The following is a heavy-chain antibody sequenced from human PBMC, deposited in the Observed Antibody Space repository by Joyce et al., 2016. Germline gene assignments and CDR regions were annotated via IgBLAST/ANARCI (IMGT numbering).Heavy chain of an antibody. CDR1: GFTFSIYG. Sequence: QVQLVESGGGVVQPGMSLRLSCAASGFTFSIYGMPWVRQAPGKGLEWVAVISYDGSNKHYRDSVKGRFTISRDNSKNTLYLQMNDLRAEDTAVYYCAKFFMSATPSPNDAFDIWGQGTMVTVSS. CDR2: ISYDGSNK. V-gene: IGHV3-30*18. D-gene: IGHD2-2*01. CDR3: AKFFMSATPSPNDAFDI. J-gene: IGHJ3*02.